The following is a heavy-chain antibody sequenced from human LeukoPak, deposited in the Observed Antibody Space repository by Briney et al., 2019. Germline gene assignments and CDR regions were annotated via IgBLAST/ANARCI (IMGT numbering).Heavy chain of an antibody. J-gene: IGHJ5*02. D-gene: IGHD3-3*01. CDR3: ARALGYYDFWSGSSSPSNWFDP. V-gene: IGHV4-59*01. CDR2: IYYSGSI. CDR1: GGSISSYY. Sequence: SETLSLTCTVSGGSISSYYWSWIRQSPGKGLEWIGNIYYSGSINYNPSLKSRVTISVDTSKNQFSLILSSVTAADTAVYYCARALGYYDFWSGSSSPSNWFDPWGQGTLVTVSS.